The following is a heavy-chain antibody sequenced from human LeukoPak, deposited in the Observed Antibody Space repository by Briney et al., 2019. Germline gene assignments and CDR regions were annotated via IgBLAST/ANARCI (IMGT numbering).Heavy chain of an antibody. CDR3: AKDTAPMYYYDSSGYIDY. CDR2: ISYDGSNK. V-gene: IGHV3-30*18. Sequence: PGRSLRLSCAASGFTFSSYGMHWVRQAPGKGLEWVAVISYDGSNKYYADSVKGRFTISRDNSKNTLYLQMNSLRAEDTAVYYCAKDTAPMYYYDSSGYIDYWGQGTLVTVSS. CDR1: GFTFSSYG. D-gene: IGHD3-22*01. J-gene: IGHJ4*02.